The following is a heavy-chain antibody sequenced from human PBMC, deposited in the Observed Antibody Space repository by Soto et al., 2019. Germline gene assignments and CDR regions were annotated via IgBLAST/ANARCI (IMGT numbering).Heavy chain of an antibody. V-gene: IGHV3-21*01. CDR2: ISSRSSYI. CDR1: GFTFSNYG. Sequence: EVQVVESGGGLVKPGGSLRLSCAASGFTFSNYGMNWVRQAPGKGLEWVSSISSRSSYIYYADSVKGRFTISRDNAKNSLYLQMNSLRAEDTAVYYCARDAELDGYLGWGQGTLVTVSS. CDR3: ARDAELDGYLG. J-gene: IGHJ4*02. D-gene: IGHD5-12*01.